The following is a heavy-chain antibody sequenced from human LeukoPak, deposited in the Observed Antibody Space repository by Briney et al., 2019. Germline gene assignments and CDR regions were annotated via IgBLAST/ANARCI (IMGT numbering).Heavy chain of an antibody. J-gene: IGHJ4*02. CDR1: GFTVSTNY. V-gene: IGHV3-66*01. CDR3: AREGHYFDS. Sequence: GGSLILSCAASGFTVSTNYMHWVRQAPGKGLEWVSLIYSGGDTYHADSVRGRFTLSRDNSKNTLYLQMNSLRAEDTAVYYCAREGHYFDSWGQGTLVTVSS. CDR2: IYSGGDT.